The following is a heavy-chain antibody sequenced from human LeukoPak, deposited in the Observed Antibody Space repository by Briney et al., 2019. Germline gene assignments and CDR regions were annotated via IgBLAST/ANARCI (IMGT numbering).Heavy chain of an antibody. CDR3: ARSYYDSSGYYTVYYFDY. Sequence: ASVKVSCEASGYTFTSYGISWVRQAPGQGLEWMGWISAYNGNTNYAQKLQGRVTMTTDTSTSTAYMELRSLRSDDTAVYYCARSYYDSSGYYTVYYFDYWGQGTLVTVSS. CDR1: GYTFTSYG. V-gene: IGHV1-18*01. D-gene: IGHD3-22*01. J-gene: IGHJ4*02. CDR2: ISAYNGNT.